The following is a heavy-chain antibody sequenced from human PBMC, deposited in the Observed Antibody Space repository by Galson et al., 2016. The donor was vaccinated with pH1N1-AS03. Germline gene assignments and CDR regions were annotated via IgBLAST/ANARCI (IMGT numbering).Heavy chain of an antibody. D-gene: IGHD1-1*01. CDR1: GDSVISKNYY. CDR3: VMDTTTWMRFDY. CDR2: ISFRGSS. Sequence: SETLSFTCSVSGDSVISKNYYWGWVRQPPGKGLEWIGSISFRGSSYYNPSLKSRVRISIDESNNQFSLDLNSVTAADTALYYCVMDTTTWMRFDYWGQGVLVIVSS. J-gene: IGHJ4*02. V-gene: IGHV4-39*07.